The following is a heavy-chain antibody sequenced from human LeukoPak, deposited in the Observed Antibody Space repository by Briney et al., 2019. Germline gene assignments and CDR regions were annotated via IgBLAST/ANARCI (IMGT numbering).Heavy chain of an antibody. D-gene: IGHD5-18*01. CDR1: GSTFSSYW. Sequence: GGSLRLSCAASGSTFSSYWMTWIRQAPGKGLEWVANIKQDGSEKYYVDSVKGRFTISRDNAKNSLYLQMNSLRAEDTAVYYCARDTGGGYSCYDCWGQGTLVTVSS. CDR3: ARDTGGGYSCYDC. J-gene: IGHJ4*02. V-gene: IGHV3-7*01. CDR2: IKQDGSEK.